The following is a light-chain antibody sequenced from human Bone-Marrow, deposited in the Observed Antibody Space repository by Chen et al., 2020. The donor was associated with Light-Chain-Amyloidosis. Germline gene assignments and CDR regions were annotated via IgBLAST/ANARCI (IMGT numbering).Light chain of an antibody. J-gene: IGKJ4*01. CDR1: QTITSSY. Sequence: EIVLTQSPGTLSFSPGERATLSCRASQTITSSYLAWYQQKPGQAPGLLIYAASDRASGIPDRFSVRGSGTEFTLTISRLEPEDFAVYYCQQYGSSPLTFGGGTRVEFK. CDR2: AAS. V-gene: IGKV3-20*01. CDR3: QQYGSSPLT.